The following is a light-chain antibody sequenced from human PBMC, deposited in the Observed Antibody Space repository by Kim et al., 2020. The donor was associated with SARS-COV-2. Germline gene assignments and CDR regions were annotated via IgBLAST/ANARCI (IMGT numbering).Light chain of an antibody. J-gene: IGLJ2*01. CDR3: CSYAATKMV. CDR1: SSDVGGYNY. V-gene: IGLV2-8*01. CDR2: EVT. Sequence: QSALTQPPSASGSPGQSVTISCTGTSSDVGGYNYVSWYQQHPGKAPKLMIYEVTKRSSVVPDRFSGSKSGNTASLTISGLQAEDEADYYCCSYAATKMVFGGGTQLTVL.